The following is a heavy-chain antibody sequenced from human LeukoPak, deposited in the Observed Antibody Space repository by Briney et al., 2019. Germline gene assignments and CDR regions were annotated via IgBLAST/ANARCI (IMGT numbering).Heavy chain of an antibody. V-gene: IGHV3-30-3*01. CDR2: ISYDGSNK. Sequence: PGGSLRLSCAASGFTFSSYAMHWVRQAPGKGLDWVAAISYDGSNKYYADSVKGRFTISRDNSKNTLYLQMNSLRAEDTAVYYCARADGDYYYFDYWGQGTLVTVSS. CDR3: ARADGDYYYFDY. J-gene: IGHJ4*02. CDR1: GFTFSSYA. D-gene: IGHD4-17*01.